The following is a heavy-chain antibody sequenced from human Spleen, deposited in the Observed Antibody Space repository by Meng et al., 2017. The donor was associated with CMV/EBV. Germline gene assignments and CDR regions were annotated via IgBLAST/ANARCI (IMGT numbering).Heavy chain of an antibody. CDR1: GYTFTGYY. Sequence: ASVKVSCKASGYTFTGYYMHWVRQAPGQGLEWMGWINPNSGGTNYAQKFQGRVTMTRDTSISTAYMELSRLRSDDTAVYYCARDWTYYYGSGSNPLGRSDYWGQGTLVTVSS. J-gene: IGHJ4*02. CDR3: ARDWTYYYGSGSNPLGRSDY. D-gene: IGHD3-10*01. CDR2: INPNSGGT. V-gene: IGHV1-2*02.